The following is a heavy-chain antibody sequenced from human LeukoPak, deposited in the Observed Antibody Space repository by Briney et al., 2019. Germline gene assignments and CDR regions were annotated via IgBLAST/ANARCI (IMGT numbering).Heavy chain of an antibody. CDR2: INSDGSST. CDR1: GFTFSSYW. CDR3: ARPARDSSGSYYFDY. V-gene: IGHV3-74*01. Sequence: PGGSLRLSCAASGFTFSSYWMHWVRQAPGKGLVWVSRINSDGSSTSYADSVKGRFTISRDNAKNTLYLQMNRMRAEDTAVSYCARPARDSSGSYYFDYWGQGTLVTVSS. D-gene: IGHD1-26*01. J-gene: IGHJ4*02.